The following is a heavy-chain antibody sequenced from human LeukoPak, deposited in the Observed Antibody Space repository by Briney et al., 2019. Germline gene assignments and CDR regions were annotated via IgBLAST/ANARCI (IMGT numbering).Heavy chain of an antibody. Sequence: SETLSLTCTVSGGSISSGSYYWSWIRQPPGKGLEWIGYIYYSGSTNYNPSLKSRVTISVDTSKNQFSLKLSSVTAADTAVYYCASLNYYGSGSHYYWGQGTLVTVSS. CDR3: ASLNYYGSGSHYY. D-gene: IGHD3-10*01. CDR2: IYYSGST. CDR1: GGSISSGSYY. V-gene: IGHV4-61*01. J-gene: IGHJ4*02.